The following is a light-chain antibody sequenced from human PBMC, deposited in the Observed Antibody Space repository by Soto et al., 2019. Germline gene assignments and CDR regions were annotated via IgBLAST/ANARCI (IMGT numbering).Light chain of an antibody. CDR3: HQTYNTPRT. Sequence: DIQMTQSPSYLSASVGDRVTITCRASQSISTYLNWYQQKPGKAPKVLIYSASGLHSGVPPRFSGNGSVTDFTLPINSLQPEDFPTYYCHQTYNTPRTLGQGTKLEIK. J-gene: IGKJ1*01. CDR1: QSISTY. V-gene: IGKV1-39*01. CDR2: SAS.